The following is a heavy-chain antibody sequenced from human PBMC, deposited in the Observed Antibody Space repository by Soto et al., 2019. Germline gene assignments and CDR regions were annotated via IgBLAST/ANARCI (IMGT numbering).Heavy chain of an antibody. CDR3: ARVGLTPRPVSYYYYGLDV. D-gene: IGHD6-6*01. J-gene: IGHJ6*02. CDR2: IYWNGGA. Sequence: QVQLHESGPGLVKASETLSLTCTVSGGSIRGYYWSWIRQSPGKGLECIGYIYWNGGANYSPSLESRVTMSVDTSTNQFSLSLHSVTAADSAVYYCARVGLTPRPVSYYYYGLDVWGQGTTVTVSS. V-gene: IGHV4-59*01. CDR1: GGSIRGYY.